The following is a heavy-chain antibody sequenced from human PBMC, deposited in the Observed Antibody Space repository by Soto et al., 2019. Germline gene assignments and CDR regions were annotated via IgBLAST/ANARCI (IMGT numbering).Heavy chain of an antibody. CDR2: IYHNGGT. V-gene: IGHV4-30-2*01. CDR1: GGSISSGYS. CDR3: ATGRVYSGYDY. Sequence: SETLSLTCAVSGGSISSGYSWTWIRQPPGKGLEWTGYIYHNGGTYYKPSLKPRVHISLERSKKQFYLNLSSANAADTAVYYCATGRVYSGYDYWGQGTLVTVSS. D-gene: IGHD1-26*01. J-gene: IGHJ4*02.